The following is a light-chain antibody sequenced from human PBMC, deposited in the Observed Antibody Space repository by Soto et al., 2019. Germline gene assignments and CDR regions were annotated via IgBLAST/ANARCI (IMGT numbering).Light chain of an antibody. J-gene: IGKJ4*01. CDR1: QSVSSY. V-gene: IGKV3-11*01. Sequence: EIVLTLSPATLSLSPGERATLSCTASQSVSSYLAWYQQKPGQAPRLLIYDASNRATGIPARFSSSSSGTDFTLTISRLQPEDFAFYYCQQRSNWLTFGGGTKVDI. CDR2: DAS. CDR3: QQRSNWLT.